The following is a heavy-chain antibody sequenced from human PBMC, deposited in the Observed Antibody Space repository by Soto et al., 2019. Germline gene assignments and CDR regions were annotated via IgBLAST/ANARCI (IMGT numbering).Heavy chain of an antibody. D-gene: IGHD3-9*01. CDR3: ARDRGHYDILTVIANWFDP. J-gene: IGHJ5*02. CDR1: GFTFSSYW. Sequence: EVQLVESGGGLVQPGGSLRLSCAASGFTFSSYWMSWVRQAPGKGLEWVANIKQDGSEKYYVDSVKGRFTISRDNAKNSLYLQMNILRAEDTAVYYCARDRGHYDILTVIANWFDPWGQGTLVTVSS. V-gene: IGHV3-7*05. CDR2: IKQDGSEK.